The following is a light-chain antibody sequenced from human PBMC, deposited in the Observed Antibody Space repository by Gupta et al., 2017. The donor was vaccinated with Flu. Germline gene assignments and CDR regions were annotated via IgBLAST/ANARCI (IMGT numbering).Light chain of an antibody. CDR2: GAS. Sequence: DIQMTQSPSSLSAAVGDRVTITCRASHDIRSSLAWYQQKPAKVPKILIYGASTLRTGVPSRFSGSGSGTDFTLTITSLQPEDVATYYCQKDDCAPWTFGQGTKVEIK. CDR1: HDIRSS. V-gene: IGKV1-27*01. J-gene: IGKJ1*01. CDR3: QKDDCAPWT.